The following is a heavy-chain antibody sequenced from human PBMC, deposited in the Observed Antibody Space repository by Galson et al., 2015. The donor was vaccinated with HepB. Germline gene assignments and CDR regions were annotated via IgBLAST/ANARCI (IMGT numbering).Heavy chain of an antibody. CDR1: GSSFTSYW. CDR2: IDPSDSYT. D-gene: IGHD2-2*02. CDR3: ARVVPAAILGVGDNWFDP. J-gene: IGHJ5*02. Sequence: QSGAEVKKPGESLRISCKGSGSSFTSYWISWVRQMPGKGLEWMGRIDPSDSYTNYSPSFQGHVTISADKSISTAYLQWSSLKASDTAMYYCARVVPAAILGVGDNWFDPWGQGTLGTVSS. V-gene: IGHV5-10-1*01.